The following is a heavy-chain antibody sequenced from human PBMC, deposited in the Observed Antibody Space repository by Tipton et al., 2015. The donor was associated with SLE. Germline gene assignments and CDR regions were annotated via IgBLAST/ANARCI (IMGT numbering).Heavy chain of an antibody. D-gene: IGHD2-2*02. CDR3: ARDRGTAYCSSTSCYTGGIRYYYMDV. CDR2: IHYSGST. Sequence: TLSLTCTVSGGSISSYYWSWIRQPPGKGLEWIGYIHYSGSTNYKPSLKSRVTISVDTSKNQISLKLSSVTAADTAVYYCARDRGTAYCSSTSCYTGGIRYYYMDVWGKGTTVTVS. CDR1: GGSISSYY. J-gene: IGHJ6*03. V-gene: IGHV4-59*01.